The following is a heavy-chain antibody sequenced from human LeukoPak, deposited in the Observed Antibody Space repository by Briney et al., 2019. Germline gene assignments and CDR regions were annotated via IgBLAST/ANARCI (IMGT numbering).Heavy chain of an antibody. CDR3: AILPRGELLFDY. J-gene: IGHJ4*02. Sequence: ASVNVSCKVSGYTLTELSMHWVRQAPGKGLEWMGGFDPEDGETIYAQKFQGRVTMTEDTSTDTAYMELSSLRSEDTAVYYCAILPRGELLFDYWGQGTLVTVSS. CDR2: FDPEDGET. V-gene: IGHV1-24*01. D-gene: IGHD1-26*01. CDR1: GYTLTELS.